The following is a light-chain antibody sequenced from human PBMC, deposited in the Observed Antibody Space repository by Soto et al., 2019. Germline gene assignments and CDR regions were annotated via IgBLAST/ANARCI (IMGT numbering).Light chain of an antibody. J-gene: IGLJ1*01. CDR2: KVS. Sequence: QSVLTQPASVSGSPGQSITISCTGTSSDVGGYNYVSWYQQYPGRVPKLLIYKVSNRPSGVSNRFSGSKSGNTASLTISGLQAGDEADYFCTSPTPGSLYVFGNGTKVTVL. V-gene: IGLV2-14*01. CDR3: TSPTPGSLYV. CDR1: SSDVGGYNY.